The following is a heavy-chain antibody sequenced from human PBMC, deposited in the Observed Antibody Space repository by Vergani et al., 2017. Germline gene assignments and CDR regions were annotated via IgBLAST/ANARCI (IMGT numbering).Heavy chain of an antibody. J-gene: IGHJ3*02. Sequence: QVQLVQSGAEVKKPGSSVKVSCKASGGTFSSYAISWVRQAPGQGLEWMGGIIPIFGTANYAQKFQGRVTITADESTSTAYMELSSLRSEDAAVYYCASVQVRVEIVGATPDAFDIWGQGTMVTVSS. CDR3: ASVQVRVEIVGATPDAFDI. CDR2: IIPIFGTA. D-gene: IGHD1-26*01. V-gene: IGHV1-69*01. CDR1: GGTFSSYA.